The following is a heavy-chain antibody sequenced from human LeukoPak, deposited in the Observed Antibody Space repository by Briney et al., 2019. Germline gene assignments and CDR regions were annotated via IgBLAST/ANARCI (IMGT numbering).Heavy chain of an antibody. Sequence: GGSLRLPCAASGFTFSSYAMSWVRQAPGKGLEWASVISGSGGSIYYADSVKGRFTISRDNSKNTLYLQMNSLRAGDTAVYYCAKGLGDSCYSASDYWGQGTLVTVSS. CDR3: AKGLGDSCYSASDY. CDR1: GFTFSSYA. CDR2: ISGSGGSI. V-gene: IGHV3-23*01. D-gene: IGHD2-15*01. J-gene: IGHJ4*02.